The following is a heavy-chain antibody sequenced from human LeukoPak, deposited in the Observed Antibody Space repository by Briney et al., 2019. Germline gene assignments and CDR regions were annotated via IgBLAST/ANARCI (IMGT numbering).Heavy chain of an antibody. V-gene: IGHV4-38-2*02. CDR1: GYSISSDYY. Sequence: SETLSLTCTVSGYSISSDYYWGWGRQPPGKGLEWIGSIYHSGSTYYNPSLKSRVTISVDTSKNQFSLKLTSVTAADTAVYYCARVRYNWNRDFDYWGQGTLVTVSS. J-gene: IGHJ4*02. D-gene: IGHD1-20*01. CDR3: ARVRYNWNRDFDY. CDR2: IYHSGST.